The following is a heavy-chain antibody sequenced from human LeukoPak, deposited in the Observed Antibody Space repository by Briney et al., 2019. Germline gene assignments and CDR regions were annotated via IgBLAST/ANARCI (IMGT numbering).Heavy chain of an antibody. CDR1: GGSFSGYY. CDR3: ARAASGSYRDYFDY. J-gene: IGHJ4*02. Sequence: SETLSLTCAVYGGSFSGYYWSWIRQPPGKGLEWIGEINHSGSTNYNPSLKSRVTISVDTSKNQFSLKLSSVTAADTAVYYCARAASGSYRDYFDYWGQGTLVTVSS. V-gene: IGHV4-34*01. CDR2: INHSGST. D-gene: IGHD3-10*01.